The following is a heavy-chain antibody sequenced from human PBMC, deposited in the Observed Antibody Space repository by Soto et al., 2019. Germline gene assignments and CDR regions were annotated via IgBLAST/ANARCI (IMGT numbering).Heavy chain of an antibody. D-gene: IGHD5-12*01. CDR2: ISGSGGST. CDR1: GFTFSSYA. Sequence: EVQLLESGGGLVQPGGSLRLSCAASGFTFSSYAMSWVRQAPGKGLEWVSAISGSGGSTYYADSVKGRFTISRDNSKNTLYLQMISLRAEYKAVYYCAKSGLVATSYFDYWGQGTLVTVSS. J-gene: IGHJ4*02. CDR3: AKSGLVATSYFDY. V-gene: IGHV3-23*01.